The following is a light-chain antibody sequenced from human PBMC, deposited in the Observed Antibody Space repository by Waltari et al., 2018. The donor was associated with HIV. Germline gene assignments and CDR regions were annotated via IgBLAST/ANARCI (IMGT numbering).Light chain of an antibody. V-gene: IGKV3-15*01. CDR3: QHYDRWPWG. CDR1: HSVSSH. J-gene: IGKJ1*01. CDR2: GAS. Sequence: EVVMTQSPATLSVSPGERATLSCRASHSVSSHLAWYQQRPGQSPRLLIYGASTRATGIPDRFSGSGSGTEFTLTISSLQSEDFALYYCQHYDRWPWGFGQGTKVEIK.